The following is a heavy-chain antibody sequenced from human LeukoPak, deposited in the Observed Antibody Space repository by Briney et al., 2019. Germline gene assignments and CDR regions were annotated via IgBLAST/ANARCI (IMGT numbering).Heavy chain of an antibody. J-gene: IGHJ4*02. V-gene: IGHV4-4*07. Sequence: SETLSLTCTVSGGSXSSYYWXXIXXPAXXXXXXIGRIYTSGSTNYNPSLKSRVTMSVDTSKNQFSLKLSSVTAADTAVYYCARYSSGWYFFPDYWGQGTLVTVSS. CDR3: ARYSSGWYFFPDY. CDR2: IYTSGST. D-gene: IGHD6-19*01. CDR1: GGSXSSYY.